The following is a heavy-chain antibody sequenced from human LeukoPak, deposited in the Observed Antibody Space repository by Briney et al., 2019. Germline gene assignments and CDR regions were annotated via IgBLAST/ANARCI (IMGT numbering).Heavy chain of an antibody. CDR3: ARAPNHYDILTGYYPDNWFDP. D-gene: IGHD3-9*01. V-gene: IGHV1-2*02. CDR1: GYTFTDYY. Sequence: ASVKVSCKASGYTFTDYYIHWVRQAPGQGLEWMGWINPNNGGTNYAQKFQGRVTMTRDTSISTAYMELSRLRSDDTAVYYCARAPNHYDILTGYYPDNWFDPWGQGTLVTVSS. J-gene: IGHJ5*02. CDR2: INPNNGGT.